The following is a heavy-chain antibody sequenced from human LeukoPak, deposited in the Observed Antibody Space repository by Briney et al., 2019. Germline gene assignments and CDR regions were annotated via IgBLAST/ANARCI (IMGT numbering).Heavy chain of an antibody. J-gene: IGHJ4*02. Sequence: SETLSLTCGVYGGSFSGPYWSWIRQPPGKGLEWIGDINHSGSTNYNPSLKSRVTISVDTSRNQFSLKVTSVTAADTAVYYCARLQGQWLLHDYWGQGTLVTVSS. CDR3: ARLQGQWLLHDY. V-gene: IGHV4-34*01. CDR1: GGSFSGPY. D-gene: IGHD6-19*01. CDR2: INHSGST.